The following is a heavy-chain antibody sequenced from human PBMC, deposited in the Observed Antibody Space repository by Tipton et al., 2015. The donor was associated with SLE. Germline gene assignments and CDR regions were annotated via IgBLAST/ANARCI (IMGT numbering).Heavy chain of an antibody. V-gene: IGHV4-59*01. Sequence: TLSLTCTVSGGSISSYYWSWIRQPPGKGLEWIGYIYYSGSTNYNPSLKSRVTISVDTSKNQFSLKLSSVTAADTAAYYCARGGPSGSYYDGSTTFDYWGQGTLVTVSS. CDR1: GGSISSYY. D-gene: IGHD3-10*01. CDR3: ARGGPSGSYYDGSTTFDY. J-gene: IGHJ4*02. CDR2: IYYSGST.